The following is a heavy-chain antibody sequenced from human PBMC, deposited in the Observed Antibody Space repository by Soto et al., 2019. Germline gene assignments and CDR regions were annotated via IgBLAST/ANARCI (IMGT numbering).Heavy chain of an antibody. V-gene: IGHV3-53*01. CDR2: IYSGGET. CDR1: GFTVSSSY. J-gene: IGHJ4*02. Sequence: GGSLRLSCATSGFTVSSSYMSWVRQAPGKGLEWVSVIYSGGETYYADSVKGRFTISTDDSKKNLYLQMNSLRAEDTAVYYCARDDTTVTGDYWGQGTLVTVSS. CDR3: ARDDTTVTGDY. D-gene: IGHD4-17*01.